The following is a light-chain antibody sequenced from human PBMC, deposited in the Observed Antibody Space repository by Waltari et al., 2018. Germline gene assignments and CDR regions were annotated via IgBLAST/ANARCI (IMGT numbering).Light chain of an antibody. V-gene: IGLV2-8*01. CDR3: ISYAGSGVI. CDR2: EAG. Sequence: QSALTQPPSASGSPGQSVTISCTGTSSDVGGYNFVSWYQQYPGKAPKLIIYEAGKRPSGVPDRFSGSKSGNTASLTVSGLQAEDEADYYCISYAGSGVIFGGGTKLTVL. J-gene: IGLJ2*01. CDR1: SSDVGGYNF.